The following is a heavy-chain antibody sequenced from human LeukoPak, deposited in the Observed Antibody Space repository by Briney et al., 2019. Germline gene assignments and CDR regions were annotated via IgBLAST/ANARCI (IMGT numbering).Heavy chain of an antibody. V-gene: IGHV1-8*01. J-gene: IGHJ4*02. CDR2: MNPSSGNT. CDR3: ARESSGSSSLGY. D-gene: IGHD6-6*01. Sequence: ASVKVSCKASGYTFTSYDINWVRQATGQGLEWMGWMNPSSGNTGYAQKFQGRVTMTRNTSISTAYMELSSLRSEDTAVYYCARESSGSSSLGYWGQGTLLTVSS. CDR1: GYTFTSYD.